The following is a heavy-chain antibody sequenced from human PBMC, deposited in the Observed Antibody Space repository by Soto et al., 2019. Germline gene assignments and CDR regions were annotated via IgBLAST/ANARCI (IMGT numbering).Heavy chain of an antibody. CDR3: ARSITMISLFNY. CDR2: ISWGGGST. Sequence: GGSLRLSCAASGFTFDDYTMHWVRQAPGKGLEWVSAISWGGGSTYYADSVKGRFTISRDNSKNTLYLQMNSLRAEDTAVYYCARSITMISLFNYWGQGTLVTVSS. CDR1: GFTFDDYT. J-gene: IGHJ4*02. D-gene: IGHD3-22*01. V-gene: IGHV3-23*01.